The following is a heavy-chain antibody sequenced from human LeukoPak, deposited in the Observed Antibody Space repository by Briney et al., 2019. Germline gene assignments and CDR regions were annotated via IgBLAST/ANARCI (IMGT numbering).Heavy chain of an antibody. CDR2: ISSSSSDI. D-gene: IGHD3-10*01. V-gene: IGHV3-21*01. Sequence: GRSLRLSCAPSGFTFSSYTMNCVRQAPGKGLEWVSSISSSSSDIYYADSVKGRFPIPRDTPKSSLYLQMNSLRAEDTAVYYCARVSIHGSVINWGQGTLVTVSS. CDR3: ARVSIHGSVIN. CDR1: GFTFSSYT. J-gene: IGHJ4*02.